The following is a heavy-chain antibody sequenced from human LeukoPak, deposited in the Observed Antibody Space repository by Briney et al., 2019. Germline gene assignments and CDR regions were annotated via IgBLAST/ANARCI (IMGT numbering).Heavy chain of an antibody. D-gene: IGHD3-22*01. J-gene: IGHJ4*02. CDR1: GGSISGYY. CDR2: IYYSGST. CDR3: ARLYYYDSSGLDY. V-gene: IGHV4-30-4*08. Sequence: SETLSLTCTVSGGSISGYYWNWIRQPPGKGLEWIGYIYYSGSTYYNPSLKSRVTISVDTSKNQFSLKLSSVTAADTAVYYCARLYYYDSSGLDYWGQGTLVTVSS.